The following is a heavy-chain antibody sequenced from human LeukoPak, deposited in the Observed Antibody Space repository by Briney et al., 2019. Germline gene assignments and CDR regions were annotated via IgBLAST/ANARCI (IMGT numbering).Heavy chain of an antibody. V-gene: IGHV3-21*01. J-gene: IGHJ5*02. Sequence: GGSLRLSCAASGFTFSSYSMNWVRQAPGKGLEWVSSISSSSSYIYYADSVKGRFTISRDNAKNSLYLKMNGLRAEDTAVYYCARIVNYSGSYSSWGEGTLVTVSS. CDR3: ARIVNYSGSYSS. CDR1: GFTFSSYS. D-gene: IGHD1-26*01. CDR2: ISSSSSYI.